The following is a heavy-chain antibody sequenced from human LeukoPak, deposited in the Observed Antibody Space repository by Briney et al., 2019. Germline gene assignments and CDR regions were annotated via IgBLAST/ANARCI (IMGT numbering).Heavy chain of an antibody. CDR3: ARSNSGSYGWFDP. CDR2: ISTSGGT. CDR1: GDSMSGY. J-gene: IGHJ5*02. D-gene: IGHD1-26*01. Sequence: KPSETLSLTCTVSGDSMSGYWGWVRQPAEKGLEWIGRISTSGGTDYNPSLKSRITMSVDTSKNQFSLKLRSMTAADTAVYYCARSNSGSYGWFDPWGQGTLVTVSS. V-gene: IGHV4-4*07.